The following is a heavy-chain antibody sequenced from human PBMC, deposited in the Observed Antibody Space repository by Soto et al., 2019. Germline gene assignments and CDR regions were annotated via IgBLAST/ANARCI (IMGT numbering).Heavy chain of an antibody. Sequence: GESLKISCHGSGYSFTNYWIGWVRQMPGKGLEWMGIIYPGDSDTRYSPSFQGQVTISADKSIRTVYLQWNTLKASDTAMYFCAISKPNYYILTGYYKSSFDYWGLGTLVTVYS. D-gene: IGHD3-9*01. CDR1: GYSFTNYW. CDR3: AISKPNYYILTGYYKSSFDY. J-gene: IGHJ4*02. V-gene: IGHV5-51*01. CDR2: IYPGDSDT.